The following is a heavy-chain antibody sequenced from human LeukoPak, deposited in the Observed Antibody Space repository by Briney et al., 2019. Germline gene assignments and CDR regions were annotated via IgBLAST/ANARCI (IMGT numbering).Heavy chain of an antibody. CDR1: GGSISSSSYY. CDR3: ARGPHCSSTSCYSEYFHH. J-gene: IGHJ1*01. D-gene: IGHD2-2*01. V-gene: IGHV4-31*03. Sequence: PSETLSLTCTVSGGSISSSSYYWSWIRQHPGKGLEWIGYISYSGSPYSNPSLKSRVTISVDTSRNQFSLKLSSVTAADTAVYYCARGPHCSSTSCYSEYFHHWGQGTLVTVSS. CDR2: ISYSGSP.